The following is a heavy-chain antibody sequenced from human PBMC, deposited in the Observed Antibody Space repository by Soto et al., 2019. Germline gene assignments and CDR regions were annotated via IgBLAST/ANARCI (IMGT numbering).Heavy chain of an antibody. CDR1: GFSLSTSGVG. CDR2: IYWDDDK. V-gene: IGHV2-5*02. CDR3: AHRRGYGLTLDY. Sequence: QITLKESGPTLVKPTQTLTLTCTFSGFSLSTSGVGVGWIRQPPGKALEWLALIYWDDDKRYSPSLKSRLTIYKDXSKNQVVLTMANMDPVDTATYYCAHRRGYGLTLDYWGQGTLVTVSS. J-gene: IGHJ4*02. D-gene: IGHD5-18*01.